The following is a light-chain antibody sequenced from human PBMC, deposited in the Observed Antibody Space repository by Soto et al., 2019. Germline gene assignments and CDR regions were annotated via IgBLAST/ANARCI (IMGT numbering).Light chain of an antibody. CDR1: QSVSSS. Sequence: EIVLTQSPATLSLSPGERAILSCRTSQSVSSSLAWYQHKPCQAPRLLISDASNRASNIPGRFSGSGSGTDFHLTITSLQPEDCAIDYFLQRANWPHSFGQGTKLEIK. CDR2: DAS. CDR3: LQRANWPHS. V-gene: IGKV3-11*01. J-gene: IGKJ2*03.